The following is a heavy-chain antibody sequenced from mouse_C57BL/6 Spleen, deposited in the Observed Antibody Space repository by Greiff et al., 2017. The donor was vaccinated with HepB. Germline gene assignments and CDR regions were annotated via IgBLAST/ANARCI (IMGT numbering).Heavy chain of an antibody. J-gene: IGHJ2*01. D-gene: IGHD2-2*01. CDR2: IDPSDSYT. V-gene: IGHV1-69*01. Sequence: QVQLKQPGAELVMPGASVKLSCKASGYTFTSYWMHWVKQRPGQGLEWIGEIDPSDSYTNYNQKFKGKSTLTVDKSSSTAYMQLSSLTSEDSAVYYCARGGYEAFDYWGQGTTLTVSS. CDR1: GYTFTSYW. CDR3: ARGGYEAFDY.